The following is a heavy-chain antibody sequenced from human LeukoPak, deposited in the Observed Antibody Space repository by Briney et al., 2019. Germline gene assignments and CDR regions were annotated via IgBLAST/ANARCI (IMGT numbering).Heavy chain of an antibody. J-gene: IGHJ4*02. V-gene: IGHV4-34*01. CDR1: GGSFSGYY. CDR2: INHSGST. D-gene: IGHD3-22*01. Sequence: PSETLSLTCAVYGGSFSGYYWSWIRQPPGKGLEWIGEINHSGSTNYNPSLKSRVTISVDTSKNQFSLKLSSVTAADTAVYYCAREGYYDSSGYSAHWGQGTLVTVSS. CDR3: AREGYYDSSGYSAH.